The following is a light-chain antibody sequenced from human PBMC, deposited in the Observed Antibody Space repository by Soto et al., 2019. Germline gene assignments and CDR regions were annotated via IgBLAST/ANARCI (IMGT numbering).Light chain of an antibody. CDR2: XXX. CDR1: QSARTN. J-gene: IGKJ5*01. Sequence: EIVMTQSPDTLYVSTGEGPTLSCRASQSARTNLACYQQNPGHXXXLXXXXXXXRATGIPDRFSGSGSGTEFTLTISSLQSEDFAVYYCQQYNSWPPITFGQGTRLEIK. CDR3: QQYNSWPPIT. V-gene: IGKV3-15*01.